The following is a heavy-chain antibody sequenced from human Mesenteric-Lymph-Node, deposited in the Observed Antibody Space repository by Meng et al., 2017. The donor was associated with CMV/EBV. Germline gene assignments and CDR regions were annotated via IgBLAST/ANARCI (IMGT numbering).Heavy chain of an antibody. CDR3: ARHQRWLKSEGGFNY. J-gene: IGHJ4*02. Sequence: QVQLQQWGQGLLKPSETLSLTGAVYGGSFSGYYWSWIRQPPGKGLEWIGEINHSGSTNYNPSLKSRVTISVDTSKNQFSLKLSSVTAADTAVYYCARHQRWLKSEGGFNYWGQGTLVTVSS. CDR1: GGSFSGYY. CDR2: INHSGST. V-gene: IGHV4-34*01. D-gene: IGHD4-23*01.